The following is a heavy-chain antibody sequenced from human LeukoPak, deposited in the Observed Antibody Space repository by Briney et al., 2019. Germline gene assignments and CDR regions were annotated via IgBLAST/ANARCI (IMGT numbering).Heavy chain of an antibody. CDR3: ARAALYTVDY. CDR2: IYYSGST. Sequence: PSETLSLTCTVSGGSISGYYWSWIRQPPGKGLEWIGYIYYSGSTNYNPSLKSRVTISVDTTKNQFSLKLSSVTAADTAVYYCARAALYTVDYWGQGTLVSVSS. D-gene: IGHD3-10*01. J-gene: IGHJ4*02. CDR1: GGSISGYY. V-gene: IGHV4-59*01.